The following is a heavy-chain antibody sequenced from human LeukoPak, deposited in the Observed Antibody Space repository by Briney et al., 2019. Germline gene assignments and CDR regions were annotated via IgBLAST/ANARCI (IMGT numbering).Heavy chain of an antibody. D-gene: IGHD5-24*01. V-gene: IGHV3-11*01. CDR1: GFTFSDYY. Sequence: PGGSLRLSCAASGFTFSDYYMSWIRQAPGKGLEWVSYISSSGSNIYYADSVKGRFTISRDNAKNSLYLQMNSLRAEDTAVYYCARNEGRWLHGDAFDIWGQGTMVTVSS. CDR3: ARNEGRWLHGDAFDI. CDR2: ISSSGSNI. J-gene: IGHJ3*02.